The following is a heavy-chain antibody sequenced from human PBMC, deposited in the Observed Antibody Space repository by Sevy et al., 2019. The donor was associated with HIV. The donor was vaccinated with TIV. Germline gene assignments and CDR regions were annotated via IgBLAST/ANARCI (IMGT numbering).Heavy chain of an antibody. CDR2: ISSSSNYI. CDR1: GFTFSSYS. J-gene: IGHJ4*02. D-gene: IGHD2-15*01. V-gene: IGHV3-21*01. Sequence: GGSLRLSCAASGFTFSSYSMNWVRQAPGKGLEWVSSISSSSNYIYYADSVKGRFTISRDNAKNSLYLHMDRLRAEDTALYYCARDDIVARDYFDYWGQGTLVTVSS. CDR3: ARDDIVARDYFDY.